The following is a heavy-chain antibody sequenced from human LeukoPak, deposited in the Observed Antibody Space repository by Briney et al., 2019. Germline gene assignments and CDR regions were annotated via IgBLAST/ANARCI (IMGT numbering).Heavy chain of an antibody. Sequence: PGGSLRNTCEASGFTFRTYTMDWVRQAPGKGLEWVALVLNDGSDKNYADSVKGRFTISRDNSRNTVLLQMNSLRPEDTAVYYCVRDGMAGTPNAFDMWGQGTMVIVSS. CDR3: VRDGMAGTPNAFDM. CDR2: VLNDGSDK. V-gene: IGHV3-30*04. J-gene: IGHJ3*02. CDR1: GFTFRTYT. D-gene: IGHD6-19*01.